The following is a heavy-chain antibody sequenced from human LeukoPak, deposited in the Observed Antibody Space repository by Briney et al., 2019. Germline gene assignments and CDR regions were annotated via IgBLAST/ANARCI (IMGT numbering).Heavy chain of an antibody. V-gene: IGHV3-21*01. CDR3: ARDPYSGSYGDYYYYYMDV. D-gene: IGHD1-26*01. J-gene: IGHJ6*03. Sequence: GDSLSLSCAASGFIFSTYNMKWARQAPGEGLEWVSSITSSSSYIYYADSVKGRFTISRDNAKSSLYLQMNSLRDDDTAVYYCARDPYSGSYGDYYYYYMDVWGKGTTVTISS. CDR1: GFIFSTYN. CDR2: ITSSSSYI.